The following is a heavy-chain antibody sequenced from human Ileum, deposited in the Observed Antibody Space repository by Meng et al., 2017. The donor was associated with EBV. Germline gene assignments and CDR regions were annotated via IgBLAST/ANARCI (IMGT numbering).Heavy chain of an antibody. V-gene: IGHV4-4*02. Sequence: QVQLHGSGPGLVKPSGTLSLPCAVSGGSISSSNWWSWVRQAPGKGLEWIGEIHHTESTNYNPSLKSRVTISVDKSKNQFSLKLSSVTAADTAVYYCARESYSDSSGYYSLDYWGQGSLVTVSS. D-gene: IGHD3-22*01. J-gene: IGHJ4*02. CDR3: ARESYSDSSGYYSLDY. CDR1: GGSISSSNW. CDR2: IHHTEST.